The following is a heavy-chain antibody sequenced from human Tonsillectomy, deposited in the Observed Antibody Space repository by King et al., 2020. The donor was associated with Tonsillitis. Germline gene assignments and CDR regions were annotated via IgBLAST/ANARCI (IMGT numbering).Heavy chain of an antibody. V-gene: IGHV4-61*01. CDR3: ARDVRGVTYFDS. Sequence: QLQESGPGLVKPSETLSLTCTVSGGSVSSGSYYWSWIRQPPGKGLEWIGYIYYSGSTNYNPSLKSRATISVDTSTNQFSLKLGSVTAADTAVYYCARDVRGVTYFDSWGQGTLVTVSS. D-gene: IGHD3-10*01. J-gene: IGHJ4*02. CDR1: GGSVSSGSYY. CDR2: IYYSGST.